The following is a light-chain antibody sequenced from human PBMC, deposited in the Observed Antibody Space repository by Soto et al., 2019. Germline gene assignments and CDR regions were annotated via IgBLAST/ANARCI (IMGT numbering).Light chain of an antibody. V-gene: IGKV3-15*01. Sequence: EIILTQSPDTLSLSPGERATLSCRASQTVSSNYLAWCQQRPGQAPRLLIYGASTRATGVPARFSGRGSGTEFTLTISSLQSEDFAVYYCQQYTNWPPNTFGQGTRLEIK. J-gene: IGKJ5*01. CDR1: QTVSSN. CDR2: GAS. CDR3: QQYTNWPPNT.